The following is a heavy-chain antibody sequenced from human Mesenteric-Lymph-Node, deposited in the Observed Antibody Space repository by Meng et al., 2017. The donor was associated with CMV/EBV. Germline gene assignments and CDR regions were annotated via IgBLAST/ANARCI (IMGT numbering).Heavy chain of an antibody. CDR3: ARGGAGYYYYYGMDV. J-gene: IGHJ6*02. Sequence: GESLKIYCAASGFTFSDYYMSWVRQAPGKGLEWVGLIRNKANGGTTEYTTSVKGRSTISRDDSKSITYLQMNSLRAEDMAVYYCARGGAGYYYYYGMDVWGQGTTVTVSS. V-gene: IGHV3-71*02. D-gene: IGHD3-16*01. CDR1: GFTFSDYY. CDR2: IRNKANGGTT.